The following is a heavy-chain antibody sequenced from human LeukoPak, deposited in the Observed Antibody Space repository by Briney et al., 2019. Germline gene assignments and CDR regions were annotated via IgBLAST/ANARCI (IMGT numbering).Heavy chain of an antibody. Sequence: ASVKVSCKASGYTFTSYYMHWVRQAPGQGLEWMGIINPSGGSTSYAQKFQGRVTMTRDTSISTAYMELTRLRSDDTAVYYCARGGDFYDSSGYYDDAFDIWGRGTMVTVSS. CDR2: INPSGGST. CDR1: GYTFTSYY. D-gene: IGHD3-22*01. V-gene: IGHV1-46*01. CDR3: ARGGDFYDSSGYYDDAFDI. J-gene: IGHJ3*02.